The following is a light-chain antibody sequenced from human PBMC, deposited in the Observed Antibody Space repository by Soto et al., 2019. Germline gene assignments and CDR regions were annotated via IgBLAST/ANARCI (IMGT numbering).Light chain of an antibody. J-gene: IGKJ5*01. V-gene: IGKV1-9*01. CDR3: QQRQSFPDT. CDR2: TAS. CDR1: QGISNF. Sequence: DIQLTQSPSFLSASIGDRVSITCRASQGISNFLAWYQQKPGEAPKLMIHTASTLQTGVPSRFSGSGSGTEFPFNIRSLEPEDFATYFCQQRQSFPDTFRQGTRPGIK.